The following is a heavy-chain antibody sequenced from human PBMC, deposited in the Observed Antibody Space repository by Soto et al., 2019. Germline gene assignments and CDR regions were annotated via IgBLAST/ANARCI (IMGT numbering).Heavy chain of an antibody. CDR2: ISGSGART. Sequence: EVHLLESGGGLVQRGGSLRLSCAVSGFTFSNYAMSWVRQAPGKGLEWVTSISGSGARTYYADSVKGRITTSRDNSKNTLFLQVSSLRDEDTAVYYCARGDSYYDFGIECRGQGTVVTVSS. J-gene: IGHJ4*02. D-gene: IGHD3-3*01. V-gene: IGHV3-23*01. CDR3: ARGDSYYDFGIEC. CDR1: GFTFSNYA.